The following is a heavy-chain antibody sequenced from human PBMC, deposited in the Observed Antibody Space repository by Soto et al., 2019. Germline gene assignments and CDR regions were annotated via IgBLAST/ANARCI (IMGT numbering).Heavy chain of an antibody. CDR2: INHSGST. Sequence: QVQLQQWGAGLLKPSETLSLTCAVYGGSFSGYYWSWIRQPPGKGLEWIGEINHSGSTNYNPSLRSRVTISVDTSKNQFSLKLSSVTAADTAVYYCARGSVTHGYSYGYLDYYYYYGMDVWGQGTTVTVSS. CDR1: GGSFSGYY. V-gene: IGHV4-34*01. J-gene: IGHJ6*02. CDR3: ARGSVTHGYSYGYLDYYYYYGMDV. D-gene: IGHD5-18*01.